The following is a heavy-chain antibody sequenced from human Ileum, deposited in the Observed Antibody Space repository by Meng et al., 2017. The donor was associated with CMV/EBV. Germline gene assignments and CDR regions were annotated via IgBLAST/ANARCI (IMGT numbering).Heavy chain of an antibody. CDR1: GYTFTSYH. V-gene: IGHV1-2*02. CDR2: INPNSGGT. Sequence: ASVKVSCKASGYTFTSYHIHWVRQAPGQGLEWMGWINPNSGGTNYAQNFQGRVTMTRDTSISTAYMELSRLRSDDTAVYYCARDRCSSTSCYPDWFDPWGQGTLVTVSS. J-gene: IGHJ5*02. CDR3: ARDRCSSTSCYPDWFDP. D-gene: IGHD2-2*01.